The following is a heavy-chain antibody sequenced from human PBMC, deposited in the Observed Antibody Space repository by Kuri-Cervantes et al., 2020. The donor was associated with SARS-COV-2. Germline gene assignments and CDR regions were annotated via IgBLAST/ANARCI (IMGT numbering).Heavy chain of an antibody. Sequence: ASVKVSCKASGYTFISYAMHWVRQAPGQRLEWMGWINAGNGNTKYPQKFQGRVTITRDTSASTAYMELSSLRSEDTAVYYCASVSYCSSTSCHIYYYYGMDVWGQGTTVTVSS. CDR2: INAGNGNT. V-gene: IGHV1-3*01. D-gene: IGHD2-2*01. CDR1: GYTFISYA. CDR3: ASVSYCSSTSCHIYYYYGMDV. J-gene: IGHJ6*02.